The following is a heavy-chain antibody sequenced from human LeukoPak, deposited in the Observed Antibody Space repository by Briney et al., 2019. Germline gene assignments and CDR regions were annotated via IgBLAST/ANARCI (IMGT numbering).Heavy chain of an antibody. CDR1: GGSIRSSSYS. CDR2: IYYSGST. Sequence: SETLSLTCTVSGGSIRSSSYSWGWIRQPPGKGLEWIGTIYYSGSTYYNPSLKSRVNISVDTSKNQFSLKLRSVTAADTAVYYCARQNGDYTLGYWGQGTLVTVSS. D-gene: IGHD4-17*01. J-gene: IGHJ4*02. V-gene: IGHV4-39*01. CDR3: ARQNGDYTLGY.